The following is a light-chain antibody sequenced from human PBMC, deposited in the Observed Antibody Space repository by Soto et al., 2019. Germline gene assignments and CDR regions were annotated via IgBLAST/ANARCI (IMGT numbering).Light chain of an antibody. J-gene: IGKJ1*01. CDR3: MQALQTPCT. CDR1: QSLLHSNGYNY. CDR2: LGS. Sequence: DIVMTQSPLSLPVTPGEPASISCRSSQSLLHSNGYNYLDWYLQKPGQSPQLLIYLGSNRASGVPDRFSGSGSGTDFTLKISRVEAADVGVYYCMQALQTPCTFGQGTKVEIK. V-gene: IGKV2-28*01.